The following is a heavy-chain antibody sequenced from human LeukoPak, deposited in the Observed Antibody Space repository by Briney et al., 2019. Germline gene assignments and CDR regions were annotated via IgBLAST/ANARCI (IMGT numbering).Heavy chain of an antibody. CDR1: GYTFSSFG. CDR3: ARRSVTYSDFDY. CDR2: ISTDKGNT. J-gene: IGHJ4*02. D-gene: IGHD1-26*01. V-gene: IGHV1-18*01. Sequence: ASVKVSCKASGYTFSSFGISWVRQAPGQGLEWMGGISTDKGNTNHAQKFQGRVTMTTDTSTSTAYMELRSLRSDDTAVYYCARRSVTYSDFDYWGQGTLVTVSS.